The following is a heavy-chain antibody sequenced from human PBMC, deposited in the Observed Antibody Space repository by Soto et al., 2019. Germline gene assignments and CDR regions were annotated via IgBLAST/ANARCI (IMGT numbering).Heavy chain of an antibody. J-gene: IGHJ1*01. D-gene: IGHD3-22*01. Sequence: SETLSLTCTVSGGSISTGGYDWSWLRDHAGRGLECIGYIYYSGTTYYNPSLKSRVTISVDASKSQFSLKLSSVTAADTAMYYCATNGGYYDSSGTKCFPHWGPGTLVTVSS. CDR1: GGSISTGGYD. CDR2: IYYSGTT. V-gene: IGHV4-31*03. CDR3: ATNGGYYDSSGTKCFPH.